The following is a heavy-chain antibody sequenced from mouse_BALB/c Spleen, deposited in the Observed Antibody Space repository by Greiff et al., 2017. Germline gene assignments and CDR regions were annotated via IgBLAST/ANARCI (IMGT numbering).Heavy chain of an antibody. CDR1: GFTFTDYY. Sequence: EVQLVESGGGLVQPGGSLRLSCATSGFTFTDYYMSWVRQPPGKALEWLGFIRNKANGYTTEYSASVKGRFTISRDNSQSILYLQMNTLRAEDSATYYCARGENYEGAMDYWGQGTSVTVSS. CDR2: IRNKANGYTT. CDR3: ARGENYEGAMDY. J-gene: IGHJ4*01. V-gene: IGHV7-3*02. D-gene: IGHD1-1*01.